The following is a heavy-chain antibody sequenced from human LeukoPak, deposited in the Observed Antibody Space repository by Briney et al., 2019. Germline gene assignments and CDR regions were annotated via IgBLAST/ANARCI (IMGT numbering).Heavy chain of an antibody. J-gene: IGHJ4*02. CDR2: ISAYNGNT. D-gene: IGHD3-3*01. Sequence: ASVKVSCKASGYTFTSYGISWVRQAPGQGLEWMGWISAYNGNTNYAQKLQGRVTMTTDTSTSTAYMELRSLRSDDTAVYYCARDVYDLWSGYYTWYFDYWGQGTLVTVSS. V-gene: IGHV1-18*01. CDR3: ARDVYDLWSGYYTWYFDY. CDR1: GYTFTSYG.